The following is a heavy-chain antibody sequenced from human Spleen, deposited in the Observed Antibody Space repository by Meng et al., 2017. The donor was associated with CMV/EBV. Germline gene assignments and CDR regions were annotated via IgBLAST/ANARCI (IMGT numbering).Heavy chain of an antibody. Sequence: SETLSLTCTVSGGSISSSSYYWGWIRQPPGKGLQWIGIIYYSGSTYYNPSLKSRVTISVDTSKNQFSLKLSSVTAADTATYYCARGPATSVRSYYYGIDVWGQGTTVTVSS. J-gene: IGHJ6*02. CDR3: ARGPATSVRSYYYGIDV. V-gene: IGHV4-39*01. CDR1: GGSISSSSYY. D-gene: IGHD1-26*01. CDR2: IYYSGST.